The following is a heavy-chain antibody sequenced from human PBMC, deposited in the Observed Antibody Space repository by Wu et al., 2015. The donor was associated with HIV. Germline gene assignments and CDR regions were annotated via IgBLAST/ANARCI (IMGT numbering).Heavy chain of an antibody. V-gene: IGHV1-18*01. J-gene: IGHJ4*02. CDR3: ARDSRGYCSSTSCYTFGY. D-gene: IGHD2-2*02. CDR2: ISAYNGNT. CDR1: GYTFTSYG. Sequence: QVQLVQSGAEVKKPGASVKVSCKASGYTFTSYGISWVRQAPGQGLEWMGWISAYNGNTNYAQKLQGRVTMTTDTSTSTAYMELRSLRSDDTAVYYCARDSRGYCSSTSCYTFGYWGQGTLVTVSS.